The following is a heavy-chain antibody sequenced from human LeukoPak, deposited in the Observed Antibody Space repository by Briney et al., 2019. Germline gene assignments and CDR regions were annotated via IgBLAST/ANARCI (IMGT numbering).Heavy chain of an antibody. CDR1: GFTFSSYG. D-gene: IGHD4-23*01. CDR3: AKPTTVLTSYYFDY. J-gene: IGHJ4*02. V-gene: IGHV3-30*18. CDR2: ISYDGRDK. Sequence: GGSLRLSCAASGFTFSSYGMQWVRQAPGKGLEWVAIISYDGRDKFYEDSVKGRFTISRDNSKNTLYLQMNNLRAEDTAVYYCAKPTTVLTSYYFDYWGQGTLVTVS.